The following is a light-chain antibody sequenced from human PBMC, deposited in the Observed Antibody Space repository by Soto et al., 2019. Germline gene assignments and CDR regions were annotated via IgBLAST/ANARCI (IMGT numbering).Light chain of an antibody. V-gene: IGKV3-11*01. CDR3: QHTYRTPWT. Sequence: EIVLTQSPATLSLSPGERATLSCRASHSVSSYLAWYQQKPGQAPRLLIYDASNRATGIPARFSCSGSGTAFTLTISSLETEDFATYFCQHTYRTPWTFGQGTKVEIK. CDR2: DAS. CDR1: HSVSSY. J-gene: IGKJ1*01.